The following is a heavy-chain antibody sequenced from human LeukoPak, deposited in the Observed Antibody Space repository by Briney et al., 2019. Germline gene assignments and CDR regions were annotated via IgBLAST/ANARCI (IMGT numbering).Heavy chain of an antibody. Sequence: PGGSLRLSCAASGFTFSNYAMTWVRQAPGKGLEWVSVISGSGVNTDYADSVKGRFTISRDNSKNSLYLQMNSLRAEDTAVYYCARGTRSPYYDILTGYYGGQFDPWGQGTLVTVSS. CDR3: ARGTRSPYYDILTGYYGGQFDP. V-gene: IGHV3-23*01. CDR2: ISGSGVNT. J-gene: IGHJ5*02. CDR1: GFTFSNYA. D-gene: IGHD3-9*01.